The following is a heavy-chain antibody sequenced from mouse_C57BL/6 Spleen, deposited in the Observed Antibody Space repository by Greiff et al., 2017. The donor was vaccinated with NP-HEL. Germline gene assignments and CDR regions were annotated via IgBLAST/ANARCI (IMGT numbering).Heavy chain of an antibody. Sequence: EVQLQESGGGLVKPGGSLKLSCAASGFSFSSYALSWVRQTPEKRLEWVATISDGGSYTYYPDNVKGRFTISRDNAKNKLYPQMSHLKSEDTAMYYCARGGITTVVAGFDYWGQGTTLTVSS. CDR2: ISDGGSYT. J-gene: IGHJ2*01. CDR3: ARGGITTVVAGFDY. CDR1: GFSFSSYA. V-gene: IGHV5-4*01. D-gene: IGHD1-1*01.